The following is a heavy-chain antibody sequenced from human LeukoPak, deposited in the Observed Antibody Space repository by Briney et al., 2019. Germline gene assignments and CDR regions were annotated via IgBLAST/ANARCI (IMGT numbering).Heavy chain of an antibody. V-gene: IGHV1-69*04. CDR1: GGTFSSYA. CDR3: ARDLRGYYGSGSPRTRNAFDI. CDR2: IIPILGIA. J-gene: IGHJ3*02. Sequence: ASVKVSCKASGGTFSSYAISWVRQAPGQGLEWMGRIIPILGIANYAQKFQGRVTITADKSTSTAYMELSSLRSEDTAVYYCARDLRGYYGSGSPRTRNAFDIWGQGTMVTVSS. D-gene: IGHD3-10*01.